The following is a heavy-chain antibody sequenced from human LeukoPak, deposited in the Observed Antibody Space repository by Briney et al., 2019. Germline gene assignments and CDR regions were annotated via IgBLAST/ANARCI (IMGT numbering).Heavy chain of an antibody. CDR1: GYTFNNYA. J-gene: IGHJ4*02. V-gene: IGHV1-18*01. D-gene: IGHD6-13*01. CDR3: ARAIELYSSSWPDY. Sequence: GASVKVSCKASGYTFNNYAITWVRQAPGQGLEWMGWVSPYSGNSHFAQKLQGRVTMTTDTSTSTAYMELRSLRSDDTAVYYCARAIELYSSSWPDYWGQGTLVTVSS. CDR2: VSPYSGNS.